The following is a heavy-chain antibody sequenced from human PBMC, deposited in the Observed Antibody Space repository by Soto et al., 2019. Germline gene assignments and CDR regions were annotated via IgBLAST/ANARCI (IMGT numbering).Heavy chain of an antibody. D-gene: IGHD6-13*01. V-gene: IGHV1-18*01. CDR2: ISAYNGNT. J-gene: IGHJ4*02. Sequence: QVQLVQSGAEVKKPGASVKVSCKASGYTFTSYGISWVRQAPGQGLEWMGWISAYNGNTNYAQKLQGRVTMTTDTYPSTAYVELRSLRSDDTAVYYCARRLLIAAAGTGAGLAEYWGQGTLGTVSS. CDR1: GYTFTSYG. CDR3: ARRLLIAAAGTGAGLAEY.